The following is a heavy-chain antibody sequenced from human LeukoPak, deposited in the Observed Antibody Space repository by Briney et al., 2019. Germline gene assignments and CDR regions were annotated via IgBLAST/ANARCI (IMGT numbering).Heavy chain of an antibody. CDR3: ARGSSGWYSIDY. J-gene: IGHJ4*02. V-gene: IGHV4-4*07. D-gene: IGHD6-19*01. CDR2: IYSSGST. Sequence: PSETLSLTCTVSGGSISNYYWSWIRQPAGKGLEWIGRIYSSGSTNYNPSLKSRVTMSVDTSKNQFPLNLSSVTAADTAVYYCARGSSGWYSIDYWGQGTLVTVSS. CDR1: GGSISNYY.